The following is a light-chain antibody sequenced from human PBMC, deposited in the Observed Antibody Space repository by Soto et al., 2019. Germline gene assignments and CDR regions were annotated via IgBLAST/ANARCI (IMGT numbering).Light chain of an antibody. CDR3: MQPLQSWT. J-gene: IGKJ1*01. Sequence: DIVMTQSPLSLPVTPGEPASISCRSSQSLLHSNGYNYLDWYLKKPGQSPQLLIYLGSNRASGVPDRFSGSGSGTDFTLKISRVEAEDVGVYYCMQPLQSWTFGQGTKVEIK. V-gene: IGKV2-28*01. CDR2: LGS. CDR1: QSLLHSNGYNY.